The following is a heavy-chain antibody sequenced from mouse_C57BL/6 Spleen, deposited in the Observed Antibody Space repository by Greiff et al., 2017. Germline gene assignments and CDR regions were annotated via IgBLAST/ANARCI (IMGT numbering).Heavy chain of an antibody. CDR1: GYTFTSYW. J-gene: IGHJ2*01. D-gene: IGHD2-4*01. CDR2: IDPNSGGT. Sequence: QVQLKQPGAELVKPGASVKLSCKASGYTFTSYWMHWVKQRPGRGLEWIGRIDPNSGGTKYNEKFKSKATLTVDKPSSTAYMQLSSLTSEDSAVYYCARGIYYDYDGRPHFDYWGQGTTLTVSS. V-gene: IGHV1-72*01. CDR3: ARGIYYDYDGRPHFDY.